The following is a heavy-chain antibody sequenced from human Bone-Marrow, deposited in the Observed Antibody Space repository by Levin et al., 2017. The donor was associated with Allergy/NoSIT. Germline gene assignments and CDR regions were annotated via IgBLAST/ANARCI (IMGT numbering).Heavy chain of an antibody. V-gene: IGHV7-4-1*01. J-gene: IGHJ6*02. CDR1: GYTFTSYA. Sequence: ASVKVSCKASGYTFTSYAMNWVRQAPGQGLEWMGWINTNTGNPTYAQGFTGRFVFSLDTSVSTAYLQICSLKAEDTAVYYCAREQGIQLWPTLGYYYGMDVWGQGTTVTVSS. CDR2: INTNTGNP. D-gene: IGHD5-18*01. CDR3: AREQGIQLWPTLGYYYGMDV.